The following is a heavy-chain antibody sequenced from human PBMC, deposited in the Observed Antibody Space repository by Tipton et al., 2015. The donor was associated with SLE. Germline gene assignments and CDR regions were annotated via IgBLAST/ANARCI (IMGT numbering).Heavy chain of an antibody. CDR2: INPGGGV. J-gene: IGHJ6*03. V-gene: IGHV4-34*01. CDR1: GGSFSGYN. CDR3: ARGVPLNYYYYYYIDV. Sequence: TLSLTCAVYGGSFSGYNWAWVRPPPGEGLGGVGEINPGGGVNFNPSLEGRVTISLDTSNNQFSLRLSSVTAADTAVYFCARGVPLNYYYYYYIDVWGRGTTVTVSS.